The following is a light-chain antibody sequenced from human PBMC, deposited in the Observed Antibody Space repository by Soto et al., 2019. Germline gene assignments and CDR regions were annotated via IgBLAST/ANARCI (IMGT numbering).Light chain of an antibody. CDR1: SSDVGGYHY. V-gene: IGLV2-14*01. Sequence: QSALTQPASVSGSPGQSITISCTGTSSDVGGYHYVSWYQQHPGKAPKLMIYEVSNRPSGVSNRFSGSKSGNTASLTISGLQAEDEADYYCSSYTSSSTLRVFGGGTQLTV. CDR3: SSYTSSSTLRV. J-gene: IGLJ3*02. CDR2: EVS.